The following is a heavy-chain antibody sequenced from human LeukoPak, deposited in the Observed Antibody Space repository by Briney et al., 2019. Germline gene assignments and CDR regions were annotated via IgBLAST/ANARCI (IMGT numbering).Heavy chain of an antibody. Sequence: GGSLRLSCAASGFTFSSYAMSWVRQAPGKGLEWVSGISASGANRYYADSVKGRFTISRDNSRDTLSVQINSLRAEDTAVYYCAKLQSVVIPAAMLGFDYWGQGILVTVSS. CDR2: ISASGANR. CDR3: AKLQSVVIPAAMLGFDY. V-gene: IGHV3-23*01. CDR1: GFTFSSYA. J-gene: IGHJ4*02. D-gene: IGHD2-2*01.